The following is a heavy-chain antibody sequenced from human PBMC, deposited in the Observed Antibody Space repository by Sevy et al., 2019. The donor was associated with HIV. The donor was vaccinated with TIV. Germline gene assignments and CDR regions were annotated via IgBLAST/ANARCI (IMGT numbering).Heavy chain of an antibody. CDR2: ISWNGGRI. Sequence: GGSLRLSCAASGFTFDDYGMSWVRQAPGKGLEWVSGISWNGGRIGSADSVKGRFTISKDNAKNSLYLQMNSLRAEDTDLYYCATDSGYGSGSYYSFWGKGTLVTVSS. V-gene: IGHV3-20*04. D-gene: IGHD3-10*01. CDR1: GFTFDDYG. J-gene: IGHJ4*02. CDR3: ATDSGYGSGSYYSF.